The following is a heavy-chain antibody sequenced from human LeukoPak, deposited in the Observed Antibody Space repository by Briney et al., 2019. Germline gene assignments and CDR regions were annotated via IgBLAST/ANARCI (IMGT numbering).Heavy chain of an antibody. CDR3: ARGYSYGYYFDY. V-gene: IGHV3-7*04. Sequence: GGSLRLSCAASGLTFDASAMSWVRQAPGKGLEWVANIKQDGSEKYYVDSVKGRFTISRDNAKNSLYLQMNSLRAEDTAVYYCARGYSYGYYFDYWGQGTLVTVSS. CDR1: GLTFDASA. CDR2: IKQDGSEK. J-gene: IGHJ4*02. D-gene: IGHD5-18*01.